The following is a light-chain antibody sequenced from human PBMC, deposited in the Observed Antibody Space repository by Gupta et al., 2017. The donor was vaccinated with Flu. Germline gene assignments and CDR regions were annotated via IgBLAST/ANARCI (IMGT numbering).Light chain of an antibody. V-gene: IGLV2-23*01. Sequence: QSALTQPASVSGSPGQSITIYCSGTSSDVGMYNLVSWYQHHPGKAPILILWEDNKRPSGVSSLCEGYKAGTKALTESAGLRPDDDAYSYYSSYEARRTVILGGGTNLTVL. CDR3: SSYEARRTVI. J-gene: IGLJ2*01. CDR1: SSDVGMYNL. CDR2: EDN.